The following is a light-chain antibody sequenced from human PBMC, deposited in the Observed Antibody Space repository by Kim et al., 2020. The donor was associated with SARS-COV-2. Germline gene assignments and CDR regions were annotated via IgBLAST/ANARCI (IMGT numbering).Light chain of an antibody. Sequence: LTQPRSVSGSPGQSVTISCTGTSSDVGGYNYVSWYQQHPGKAPKLMIYDVSKRPSGVPDRFSGSKSGNTASLTVSGLQAEDEADYYCWSYAGSSVVF. CDR3: WSYAGSSVV. V-gene: IGLV2-11*01. CDR1: SSDVGGYNY. CDR2: DVS. J-gene: IGLJ2*01.